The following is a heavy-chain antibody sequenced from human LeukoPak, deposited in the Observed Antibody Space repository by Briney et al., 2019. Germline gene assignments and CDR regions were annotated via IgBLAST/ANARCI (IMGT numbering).Heavy chain of an antibody. V-gene: IGHV3-48*01. CDR1: GFTCSSYG. CDR2: LSNTGNI. D-gene: IGHD3-10*02. CDR3: ARRGDSPMIGDH. J-gene: IGHJ4*02. Sequence: PGGSLRLSCAASGFTCSSYGMNWVRQAPGKGLEWLSYLSNTGNIHYAQSVKGRFTISRDNAKSSLYLQMDGLRAEDTAVYYCARRGDSPMIGDHWGQGILVTVAS.